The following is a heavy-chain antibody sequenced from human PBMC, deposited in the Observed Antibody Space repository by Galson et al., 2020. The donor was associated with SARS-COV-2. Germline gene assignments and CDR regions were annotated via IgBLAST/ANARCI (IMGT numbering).Heavy chain of an antibody. Sequence: SETLSLTCAVYGGSFSGYYWSWIRQPPGKGLEWIGEINHSGSTNYNPSLKSRVTISVDTSKNQFSLKLSSVTAADTAVYYCARGASSSLYLVRYYYYYMDVWGKGTTVTISS. CDR1: GGSFSGYY. V-gene: IGHV4-34*01. CDR3: ARGASSSLYLVRYYYYYMDV. J-gene: IGHJ6*03. CDR2: INHSGST. D-gene: IGHD6-13*01.